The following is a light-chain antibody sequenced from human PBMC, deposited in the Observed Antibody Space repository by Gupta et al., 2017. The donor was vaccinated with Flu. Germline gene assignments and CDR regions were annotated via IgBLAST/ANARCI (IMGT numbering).Light chain of an antibody. Sequence: RATLSCTASQSVRTKVAWYQPRPGRAPRLLIYEASTRATGVPDRFTGSGSGTDFTLTISSLQSEDFVVYYCQQYTNWPSSLSFGQGTRLEI. J-gene: IGKJ5*01. CDR3: QQYTNWPSSLS. V-gene: IGKV3-15*01. CDR1: QSVRTK. CDR2: EAS.